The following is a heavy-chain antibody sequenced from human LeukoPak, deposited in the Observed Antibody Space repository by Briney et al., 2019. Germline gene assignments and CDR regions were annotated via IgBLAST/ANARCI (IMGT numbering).Heavy chain of an antibody. D-gene: IGHD5-24*01. Sequence: GGSLRLSCAASGFTFDDYAMHWVRQAPGKGLEWVSGISWNSGSIGYADSVKGRFTISRDNAKNSLYLQMDSLRAEDTALYYCAKDILATTTTGYYFDYWGQGTLVTVSS. J-gene: IGHJ4*02. CDR2: ISWNSGSI. CDR1: GFTFDDYA. CDR3: AKDILATTTTGYYFDY. V-gene: IGHV3-9*01.